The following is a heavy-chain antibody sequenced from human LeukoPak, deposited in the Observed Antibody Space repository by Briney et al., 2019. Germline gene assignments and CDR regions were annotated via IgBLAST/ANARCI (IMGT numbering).Heavy chain of an antibody. CDR1: GGSISSSSYY. V-gene: IGHV4-39*01. CDR3: ARHISVGATEAIDY. D-gene: IGHD1-26*01. J-gene: IGHJ4*02. Sequence: SETLSLTCTVSGGSISSSSYYWGWIRQPPGKGLEWIGSIYYSGSTYYNPSLKSRVTISVDTSKNQFFLKLSSVTAADTAVYYCARHISVGATEAIDYWGQGTLVTVSS. CDR2: IYYSGST.